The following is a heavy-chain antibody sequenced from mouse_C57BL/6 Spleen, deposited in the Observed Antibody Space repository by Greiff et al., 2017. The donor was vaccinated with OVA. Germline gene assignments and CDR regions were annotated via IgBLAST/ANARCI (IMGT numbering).Heavy chain of an antibody. D-gene: IGHD2-12*01. CDR3: ARGHLTRKYFDY. J-gene: IGHJ2*01. CDR2: IDPSDSET. Sequence: VQLQQPGAELVRPGSSVKLSCKASGYTFTSYWMHWVKQRPIQGLEWIGNIDPSDSETHYNQKFKDKATLTVDKSSSTAYMQLSSLTSEYSAVYYSARGHLTRKYFDYWGQGTTLTVSS. V-gene: IGHV1-52*01. CDR1: GYTFTSYW.